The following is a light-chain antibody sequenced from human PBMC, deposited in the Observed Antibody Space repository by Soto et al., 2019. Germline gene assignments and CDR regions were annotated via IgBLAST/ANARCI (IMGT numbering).Light chain of an antibody. CDR1: DNDIGGYLY. J-gene: IGLJ2*01. V-gene: IGLV2-14*01. Sequence: QLVLTQPASVSGSPGQSITISCTGTDNDIGGYLYVSWFQQHPGKAPKVVIFEVNNRPAGISDRFSGSKSGNTASLTISGLQPEDEANYFCSSFTTIGTVIFGGGTKLTVL. CDR2: EVN. CDR3: SSFTTIGTVI.